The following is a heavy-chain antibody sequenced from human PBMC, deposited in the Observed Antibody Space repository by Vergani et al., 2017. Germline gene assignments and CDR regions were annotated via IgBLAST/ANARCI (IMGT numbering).Heavy chain of an antibody. Sequence: EAQLLESGGGLVQPGGSLRLSCVASGFPFSSHGMSWVRQTPGKGPEWVSCISSGGDYTYYSDSVKGRFSVSRDNSKNTLYLQINSLRAEDTAGYFCAKIRVVARWAFDIWGRGTMVTVSS. D-gene: IGHD3-22*01. CDR2: ISSGGDYT. CDR3: AKIRVVARWAFDI. J-gene: IGHJ3*02. CDR1: GFPFSSHG. V-gene: IGHV3-23*01.